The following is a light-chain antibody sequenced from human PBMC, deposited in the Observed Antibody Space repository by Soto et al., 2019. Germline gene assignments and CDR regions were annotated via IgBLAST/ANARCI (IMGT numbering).Light chain of an antibody. CDR1: SSDVGAYDY. CDR2: DVT. J-gene: IGLJ1*01. CDR3: SSYTSGSTPYV. V-gene: IGLV2-14*03. Sequence: QSVLTQPASVSGSPLQSITISCTGTSSDVGAYDYVSWFQQYPGKAPKLMIYDVTDRPSGVSDRFFGSKSGNTASLTISGLQAEDEADYYCSSYTSGSTPYVFGTGTKVTVL.